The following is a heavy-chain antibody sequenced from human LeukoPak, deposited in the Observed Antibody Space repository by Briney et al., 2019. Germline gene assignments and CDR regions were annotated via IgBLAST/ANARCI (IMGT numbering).Heavy chain of an antibody. J-gene: IGHJ4*02. D-gene: IGHD6-13*01. CDR1: GFTFSSYG. CDR2: IRYDGSNK. Sequence: GGSLRLSCAASGFTFSSYGMHWVRQAPGKGLEWVAFIRYDGSNKYYVDSVKGRFTISRDNSKNTLYLQMNSLRAEDTAVYYCARRERTDSSSGDYWGQRTLVTVSS. V-gene: IGHV3-30*02. CDR3: ARRERTDSSSGDY.